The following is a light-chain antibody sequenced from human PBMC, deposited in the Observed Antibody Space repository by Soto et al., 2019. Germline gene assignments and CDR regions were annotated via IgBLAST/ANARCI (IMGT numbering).Light chain of an antibody. CDR3: QSYDSSLSV. CDR1: SSNIGAGYD. CDR2: GNS. V-gene: IGLV1-40*01. Sequence: QSVLTQPPSVSGAPGQRVTISCTGSSSNIGAGYDVHWYQQLPGTAPKLLIYGNSNRPSGVPDRSSGSKSGTSASLAITGLQAGDEADYYCQSYDSSLSVFGTGTKVTVL. J-gene: IGLJ1*01.